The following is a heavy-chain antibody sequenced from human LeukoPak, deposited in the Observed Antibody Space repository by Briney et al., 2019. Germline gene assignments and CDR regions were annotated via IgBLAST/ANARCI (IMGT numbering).Heavy chain of an antibody. D-gene: IGHD2-21*02. J-gene: IGHJ6*02. Sequence: GASVKVSCKASGYTFTSYGIGWVRQAPGQGLEWMGWISAYNGNTNYAQKLQGRVTMTTDTSTSTAYMELRSLRSDDTAVYYCARRYCGGDCYFADYYYYYGMDVWGQGTTVTVSS. V-gene: IGHV1-18*01. CDR3: ARRYCGGDCYFADYYYYYGMDV. CDR2: ISAYNGNT. CDR1: GYTFTSYG.